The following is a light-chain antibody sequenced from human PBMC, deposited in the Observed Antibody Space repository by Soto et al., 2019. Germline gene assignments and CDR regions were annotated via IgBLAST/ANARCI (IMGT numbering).Light chain of an antibody. Sequence: EIVLTQSPGTLSLSPGESATLSCRASQSVTSNNLAWYQQKPGQAPRLLIYGASSRATGIADRFSGSGSGTDFTLTISRLEHEDFSVYYCQQYGSLPQTFGQWAKLEIK. J-gene: IGKJ2*01. V-gene: IGKV3-20*01. CDR3: QQYGSLPQT. CDR2: GAS. CDR1: QSVTSNN.